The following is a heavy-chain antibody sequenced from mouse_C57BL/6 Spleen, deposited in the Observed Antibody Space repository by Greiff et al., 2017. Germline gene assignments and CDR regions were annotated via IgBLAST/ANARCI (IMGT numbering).Heavy chain of an antibody. CDR3: ARWGSLYYFDY. D-gene: IGHD1-1*01. CDR2: IGPGSGST. Sequence: QVQLQQSGAVLVKPGASVKISCKASGYTFTDYYIHWVKQRPGQGLEWIGKIGPGSGSTYYNEKFKGKAKLTADKSSSTAYMQLSSLTSEDSAVYFCARWGSLYYFDYWGQGTTLTVSS. J-gene: IGHJ2*01. V-gene: IGHV1-77*01. CDR1: GYTFTDYY.